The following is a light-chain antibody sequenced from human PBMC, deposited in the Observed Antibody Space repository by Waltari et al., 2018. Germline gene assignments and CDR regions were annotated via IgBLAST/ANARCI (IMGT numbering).Light chain of an antibody. Sequence: EIVLTQSPATLSLSPGERATLYCRASQSIDNFLAWYQQKPGQAPRLLIYDSSNRATDIPARFSGSGSGTDFTLTISSLEPEDFAVYYCQQRNGWPPTFGGGTKVDI. CDR2: DSS. J-gene: IGKJ4*01. CDR1: QSIDNF. V-gene: IGKV3-11*01. CDR3: QQRNGWPPT.